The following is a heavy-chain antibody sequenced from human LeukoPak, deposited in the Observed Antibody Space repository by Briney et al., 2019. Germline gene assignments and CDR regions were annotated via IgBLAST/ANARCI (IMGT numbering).Heavy chain of an antibody. CDR2: IYYSGST. CDR1: GGSISSSSYY. V-gene: IGHV4-39*01. D-gene: IGHD5-18*01. CDR3: ARVRDTAMVMGDAFDI. Sequence: PSETLSLTCTVSGGSISSSSYYWGWIRQPPGKGLEWIGSIYYSGSTYYNPSLKSRVTISVDTSKNQFSLKLSSVTAADTAVYYCARVRDTAMVMGDAFDIWGQGTMVTVSS. J-gene: IGHJ3*02.